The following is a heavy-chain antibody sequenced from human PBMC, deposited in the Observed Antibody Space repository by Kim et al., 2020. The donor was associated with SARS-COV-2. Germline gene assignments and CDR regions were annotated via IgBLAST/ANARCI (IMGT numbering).Heavy chain of an antibody. V-gene: IGHV1-24*01. CDR1: GYTLTELS. D-gene: IGHD1-20*01. CDR2: FDPEDGET. CDR3: ATHPHRITGLLKTYYFDY. Sequence: ASVKVSCKVSGYTLTELSMHWVRQAPGKGLEWMGGFDPEDGETIYAQKFQGRVTMTEDTSTDTAYMELSSLRSEDTAVYYCATHPHRITGLLKTYYFDYWGQGTLVTVSS. J-gene: IGHJ4*02.